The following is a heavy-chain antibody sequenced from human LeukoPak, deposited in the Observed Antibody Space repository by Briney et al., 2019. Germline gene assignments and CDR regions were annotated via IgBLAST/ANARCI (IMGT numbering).Heavy chain of an antibody. CDR2: INPNSGDT. Sequence: ASVKVSCKASGYTFTDYYMHWVRQAPGQGLEWMGWINPNSGDTNYAQKFQGRVTMTRDTSISTAYMELSSLRSEDTAVYYCARGGHYDSSGYYYSWFDPWGQGTLVTVSS. V-gene: IGHV1-2*02. CDR3: ARGGHYDSSGYYYSWFDP. CDR1: GYTFTDYY. D-gene: IGHD3-22*01. J-gene: IGHJ5*02.